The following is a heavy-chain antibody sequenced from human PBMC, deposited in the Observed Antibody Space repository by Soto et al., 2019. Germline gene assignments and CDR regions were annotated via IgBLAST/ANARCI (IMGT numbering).Heavy chain of an antibody. V-gene: IGHV3-33*01. CDR2: IWYDGSNK. Sequence: GGSLRLSCAASGFTFSSYGMHWVRQAPGKGLEWVAVIWYDGSNKYYADPVKGRFTISRDNSKNTLYLQMNSLRAEDTAVYYCARSHYYDSSVSYYYGMDVWGQGTTVTVSS. J-gene: IGHJ6*02. D-gene: IGHD3-22*01. CDR3: ARSHYYDSSVSYYYGMDV. CDR1: GFTFSSYG.